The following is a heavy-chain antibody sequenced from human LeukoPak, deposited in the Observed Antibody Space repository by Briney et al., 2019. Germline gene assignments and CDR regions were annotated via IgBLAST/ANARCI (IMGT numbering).Heavy chain of an antibody. CDR2: MNPDSGNT. J-gene: IGHJ6*03. D-gene: IGHD3-16*01. V-gene: IGHV1-8*01. CDR3: VRGRFGLIYMDV. CDR1: EYTFFSYD. Sequence: ASVRVSCKASEYTFFSYDINWVRQAPGQGLEWMGWMNPDSGNTGYAQNFQGRVTMSRDTSINTAYMELSSLTSEDTAVYYCVRGRFGLIYMDVWGKGTTVTVSS.